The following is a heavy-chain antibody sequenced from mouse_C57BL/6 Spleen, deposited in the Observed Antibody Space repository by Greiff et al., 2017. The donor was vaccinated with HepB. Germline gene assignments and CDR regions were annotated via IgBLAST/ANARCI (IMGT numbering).Heavy chain of an antibody. D-gene: IGHD1-1*01. CDR2: IRNKANGYTT. CDR3: ARYNHYGRPSWYAMDY. CDR1: GFTFTDYY. V-gene: IGHV7-3*01. J-gene: IGHJ4*01. Sequence: EVQLVESGGGLVQPGGSLSLSCAASGFTFTDYYMSWVRQPPGKALEWLGFIRNKANGYTTEYSASVKGRFTISRDNSQSILYLQMNALRAEDSATYYCARYNHYGRPSWYAMDYWGQGTSVTVSS.